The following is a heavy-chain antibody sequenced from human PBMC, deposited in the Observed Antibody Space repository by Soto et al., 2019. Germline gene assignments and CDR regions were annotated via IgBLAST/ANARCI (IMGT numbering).Heavy chain of an antibody. CDR3: ARYRSYSSSSSYFDY. D-gene: IGHD6-13*01. Sequence: PSETLSLTCTVSGDSITSYYWSWIRQPPGKGLEWIAYIYYSGSTNYNPSLKSRVTISVDTSKNQFSLKLTSMTAADTAVYYCARYRSYSSSSSYFDYWGQGKLVPVS. CDR1: GDSITSYY. CDR2: IYYSGST. V-gene: IGHV4-59*01. J-gene: IGHJ4*02.